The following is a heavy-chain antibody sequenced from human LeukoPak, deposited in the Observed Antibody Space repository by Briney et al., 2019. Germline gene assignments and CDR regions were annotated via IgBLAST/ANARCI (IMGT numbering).Heavy chain of an antibody. D-gene: IGHD3-3*01. CDR2: IYYSGST. CDR3: ARRYDFWSGYAGFDP. V-gene: IGHV4-59*01. CDR1: GGSISSYY. J-gene: IGHJ5*02. Sequence: PSETLSLTCTVSGGSISSYYWSWIRQPPGKGLEWIGYIYYSGSTNYNPSLKSRVTISVDTSKNQFSLKLSSVTAADTAVYYCARRYDFWSGYAGFDPWGQGTLVTVSS.